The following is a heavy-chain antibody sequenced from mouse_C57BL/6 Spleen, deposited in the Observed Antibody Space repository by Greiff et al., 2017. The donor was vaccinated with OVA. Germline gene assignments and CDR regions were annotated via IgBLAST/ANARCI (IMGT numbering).Heavy chain of an antibody. CDR1: GYTFTSYW. J-gene: IGHJ4*01. CDR3: AREGLRRNAMDY. CDR2: IYPGSGST. Sequence: VQLQQPGAELVKPGASVKMSCKASGYTFTSYWITWVKQRPGQGLEWIGDIYPGSGSTNYNEKFKSKATLTVDTSSSTAYMQLSSLTSEDSAVYYCAREGLRRNAMDYWGQGTSVTVSS. V-gene: IGHV1-55*01. D-gene: IGHD1-1*01.